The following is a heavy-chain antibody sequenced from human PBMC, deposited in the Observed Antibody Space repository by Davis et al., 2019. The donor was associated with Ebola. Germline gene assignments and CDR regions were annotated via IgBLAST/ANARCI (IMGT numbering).Heavy chain of an antibody. V-gene: IGHV3-48*02. CDR1: GFTFSSYS. CDR3: ARGEKVPRRYYNMDV. D-gene: IGHD1-26*01. J-gene: IGHJ6*02. CDR2: ISSLSRTI. Sequence: GESLKISCAASGFTFSSYSMIWVRQAPGKGLEWVSYISSLSRTINYADSVKGRFTISRDNAKNSLSLQMDSLRDEDTAVYYCARGEKVPRRYYNMDVWGQRTTVTVSS.